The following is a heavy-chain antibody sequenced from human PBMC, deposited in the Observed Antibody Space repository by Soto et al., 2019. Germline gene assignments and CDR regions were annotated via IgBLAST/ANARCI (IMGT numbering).Heavy chain of an antibody. CDR1: GFTFRSYG. CDR3: QAEAQGA. J-gene: IGHJ5*02. CDR2: IWYDGSNK. V-gene: IGHV3-33*01. Sequence: QVQLVESGGGVVQPGRSLRLSCAASGFTFRSYGMHWVCQAPGKGLEWVAVIWYDGSNKYYADSVKDRFTISRDNSKNTLYLQMNSLRAEDTAVYYCQAEAQGAWGQGTLVTVSS.